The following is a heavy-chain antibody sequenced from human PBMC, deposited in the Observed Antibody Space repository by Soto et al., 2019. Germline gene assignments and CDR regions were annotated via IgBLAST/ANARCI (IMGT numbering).Heavy chain of an antibody. Sequence: QVQLMQSGGEVKKPGASVKVSCKASGYTFTIYGINWVRQAPGQGLEWMGWFSPDNGNTNYAQKLQGRVTMTTDTATSTAYMELRSLRSDDTAVYYCARALGYSGYAGMDVWGQGTTVTVSS. J-gene: IGHJ6*02. D-gene: IGHD5-12*01. CDR1: GYTFTIYG. CDR2: FSPDNGNT. CDR3: ARALGYSGYAGMDV. V-gene: IGHV1-18*01.